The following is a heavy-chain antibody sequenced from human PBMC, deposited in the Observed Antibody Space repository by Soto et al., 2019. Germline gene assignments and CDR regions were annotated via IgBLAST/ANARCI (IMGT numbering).Heavy chain of an antibody. CDR3: ARTPDIVVVPRDAYFDL. CDR2: IYYSGST. CDR1: GGSISSYY. V-gene: IGHV4-59*01. Sequence: QVQLQESGPGLVKPSETLSLTCTVSGGSISSYYWSWIRQPPGKGLEWIGYIYYSGSTNYNPSLSSRVTMPVDTSKHQYSLKPRSVTAAETAVYYCARTPDIVVVPRDAYFDLWGRGTLVTVSS. D-gene: IGHD2-15*01. J-gene: IGHJ2*01.